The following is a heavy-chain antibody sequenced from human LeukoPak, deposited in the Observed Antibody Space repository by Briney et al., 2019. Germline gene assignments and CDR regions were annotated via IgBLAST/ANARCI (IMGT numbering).Heavy chain of an antibody. CDR2: IHPNNGAT. Sequence: ASVKVSCKASGYTFTGSGWYLYWLRQAPGQGLECVGWIHPNNGATLYAQKFQGRVAMTTDTSISTAYMELSRLRPDDTAMYYCARDGPAQMIDFDYWGQGTLVTVSS. CDR3: ARDGPAQMIDFDY. V-gene: IGHV1-2*02. CDR1: GYTFTGSGWY. D-gene: IGHD2-21*01. J-gene: IGHJ4*02.